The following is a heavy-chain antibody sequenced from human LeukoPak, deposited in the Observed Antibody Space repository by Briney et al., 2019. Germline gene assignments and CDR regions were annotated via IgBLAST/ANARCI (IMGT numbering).Heavy chain of an antibody. J-gene: IGHJ3*02. D-gene: IGHD3-10*01. CDR2: ISSSSSYI. CDR1: GFTFSSYS. Sequence: GGSLRLSCAASGFTFSSYSMNRVRQAPGKGLEWVSSISSSSSYIYYADSVKGRFTISRDNAKNSLYLQMNSLRAEDTAVYYCARGSYGSGSYPSLDAFDIWGQGTMVTVSS. CDR3: ARGSYGSGSYPSLDAFDI. V-gene: IGHV3-21*01.